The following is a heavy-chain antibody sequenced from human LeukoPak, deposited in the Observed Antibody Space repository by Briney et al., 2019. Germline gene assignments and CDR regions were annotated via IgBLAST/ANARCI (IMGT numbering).Heavy chain of an antibody. D-gene: IGHD6-13*01. CDR2: ISGSGGST. J-gene: IGHJ4*02. V-gene: IGHV3-23*01. CDR3: ANELGSSWSPGDY. Sequence: GGSLRLYCAASGFTFSSYAMSWVRQALGKGLEWVSAISGSGGSTYYADSVKGRFTISRDNSKNTLYLQMNSLRAEDTAVYYCANELGSSWSPGDYWGQGTLVTVSS. CDR1: GFTFSSYA.